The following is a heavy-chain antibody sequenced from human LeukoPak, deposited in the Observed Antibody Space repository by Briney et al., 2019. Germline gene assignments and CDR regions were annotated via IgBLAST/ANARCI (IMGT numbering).Heavy chain of an antibody. CDR2: INTGNGNT. Sequence: ASVKVSCKASGYTFTGYYMHWVRQAPGQGLEWMGWINTGNGNTKYSQEFQGRVTITRDTSANTAYMELSSLRSEDTAVYYCASRSGKGGSNYYYYYMDVWGKGTTVTVSS. D-gene: IGHD3-16*01. CDR1: GYTFTGYY. J-gene: IGHJ6*03. V-gene: IGHV1/OR15-3*02. CDR3: ASRSGKGGSNYYYYYMDV.